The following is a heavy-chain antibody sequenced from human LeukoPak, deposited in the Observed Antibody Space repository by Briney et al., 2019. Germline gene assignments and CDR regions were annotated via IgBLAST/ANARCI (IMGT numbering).Heavy chain of an antibody. J-gene: IGHJ4*02. Sequence: SETLSLTCAVYGGSFSGYYWRWIRQPPRKVLEWIGEINHIGSTNYNPSLTSRVTIPVATSTHKFSLKLSSVPAADTAVYYCARGHHDYGDSVWGQGTLVTVSS. CDR3: ARGHHDYGDSV. CDR2: INHIGST. V-gene: IGHV4-34*01. D-gene: IGHD4-17*01. CDR1: GGSFSGYY.